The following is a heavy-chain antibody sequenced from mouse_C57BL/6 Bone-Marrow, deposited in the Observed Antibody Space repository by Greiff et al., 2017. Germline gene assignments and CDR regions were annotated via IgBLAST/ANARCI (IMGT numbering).Heavy chain of an antibody. CDR3: ARIYYGNFWYFDV. Sequence: VQLQQSGAELARPGASVKLSCKASGYTFTDYYMNWVKQSHGKSLEWLGDINPNNGGTSYNQKFKGKATLTVDKSSSTAYMELRSLTSEDSAVYYCARIYYGNFWYFDVWGTGTTVTVSS. V-gene: IGHV1-26*01. D-gene: IGHD2-1*01. CDR2: INPNNGGT. J-gene: IGHJ1*03. CDR1: GYTFTDYY.